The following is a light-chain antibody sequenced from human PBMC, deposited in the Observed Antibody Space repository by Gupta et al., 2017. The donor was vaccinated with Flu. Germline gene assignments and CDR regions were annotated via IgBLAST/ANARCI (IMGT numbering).Light chain of an antibody. CDR2: GAS. J-gene: IGKJ2*01. CDR1: QSVSSN. V-gene: IGKV3-15*01. Sequence: EIVMTQSPATLSVSPGERVTLSCGASQSVSSNLAWYQQKPGQAPRLLIYGASTRATGIPASFSGSGSGAEFTLTISSLQSEDFAVYYCQQYDNWPPPTFGQGTKLEIK. CDR3: QQYDNWPPPT.